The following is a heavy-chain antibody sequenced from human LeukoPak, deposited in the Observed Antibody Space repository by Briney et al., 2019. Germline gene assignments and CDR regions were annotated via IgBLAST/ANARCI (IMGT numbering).Heavy chain of an antibody. CDR1: GGSIRSYF. Sequence: PSETLSLTCTVSGGSIRSYFWSWIRLPPGKGLEWIGYIYYSGSTNYNPSLKSRVTISVDTSKNQFSLKLTSVTAADTAAYYCARDSGSYGDSKFDYWGQGTPITVSS. CDR3: ARDSGSYGDSKFDY. J-gene: IGHJ4*02. CDR2: IYYSGST. V-gene: IGHV4-59*01. D-gene: IGHD4-17*01.